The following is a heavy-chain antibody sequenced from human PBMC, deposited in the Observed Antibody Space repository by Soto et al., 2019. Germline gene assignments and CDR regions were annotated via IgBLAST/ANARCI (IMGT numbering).Heavy chain of an antibody. CDR2: ISYDGTNK. CDR1: GFTFSTYG. V-gene: IGHV3-30*18. J-gene: IGHJ4*02. D-gene: IGHD2-2*01. CDR3: AKDDTSDPFDY. Sequence: SLRLSCAASGFTFSTYGMHWVRQTPGKGLEWVAVISYDGTNKFYSDSVKGRFTISRDNFKNTLYLQMNSLRADDTAVYYCAKDDTSDPFDYWGQGTLVTVSS.